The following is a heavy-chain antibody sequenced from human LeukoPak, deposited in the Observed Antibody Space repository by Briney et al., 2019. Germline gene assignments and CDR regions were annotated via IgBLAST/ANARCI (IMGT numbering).Heavy chain of an antibody. CDR2: MNPNSGNT. CDR1: GYTFTSYD. CDR3: ARGEQQLVFWDMFVNWFDP. J-gene: IGHJ5*02. V-gene: IGHV1-8*01. D-gene: IGHD6-13*01. Sequence: GASVKVSCKASGYTFTSYDINWVRQATGQGLEWMGWMNPNSGNTGYAQKFQGRVTMTRNTSISTAYMELSSLRSEDTAVYYCARGEQQLVFWDMFVNWFDPWGQGTLVTVSS.